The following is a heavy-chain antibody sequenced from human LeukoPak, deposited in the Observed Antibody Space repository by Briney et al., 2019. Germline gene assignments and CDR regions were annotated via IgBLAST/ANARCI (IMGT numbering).Heavy chain of an antibody. CDR3: ARRGGVTSGNFYVNYFDY. CDR2: IYFSGST. D-gene: IGHD3-16*01. Sequence: SQTLSLTCTVSGGSISSGGYYWSWIRQHPGKGLEWIGYIYFSGSTYYNPSLKSRVTISVDTSKNQFSLKLSSVTAADTAVYYCARRGGVTSGNFYVNYFDYWGQGVLVTVSS. CDR1: GGSISSGGYY. J-gene: IGHJ4*02. V-gene: IGHV4-31*03.